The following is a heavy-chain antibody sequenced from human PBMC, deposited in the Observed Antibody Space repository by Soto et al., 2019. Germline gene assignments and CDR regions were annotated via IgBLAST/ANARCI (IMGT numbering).Heavy chain of an antibody. Sequence: PGGSLRLSCAASGFTFSSYAMSWVRQAPGKGLEWVSAISGSGCSTYYADSVKGRFTISRDNSKNTLYLQMNSLRAEDTAVYYCAKDLLWPPLSGMDVWGQGTTVTVSS. CDR1: GFTFSSYA. CDR3: AKDLLWPPLSGMDV. J-gene: IGHJ6*02. CDR2: ISGSGCST. V-gene: IGHV3-23*01. D-gene: IGHD2-21*01.